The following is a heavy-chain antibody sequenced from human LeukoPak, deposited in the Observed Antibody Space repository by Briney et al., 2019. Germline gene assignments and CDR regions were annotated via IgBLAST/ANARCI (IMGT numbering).Heavy chain of an antibody. CDR3: ARGWGGYSSSWPFDY. CDR2: INPNSGGT. D-gene: IGHD6-13*01. Sequence: ASVKVSCKASGYTFTGYYMHWVRQAPGQGLEWMGWINPNSGGTNYAQKFQGRVTMTRDTSISTAYMELSSLRSEDTAVYYCARGWGGYSSSWPFDYWGQGTLVTVSS. V-gene: IGHV1-2*02. CDR1: GYTFTGYY. J-gene: IGHJ4*02.